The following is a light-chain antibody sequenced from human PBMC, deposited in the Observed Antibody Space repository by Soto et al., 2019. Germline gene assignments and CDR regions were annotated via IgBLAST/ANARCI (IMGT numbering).Light chain of an antibody. V-gene: IGKV1-39*01. J-gene: IGKJ1*01. Sequence: IQVTNAPSLRPAPPRDRVTLSCRTSQGISSYLAWYQQKPGKAPKLLIYAASSLQSGVPSRFSGSGSETDLTLTISSLQPEDFATYSCQQSYSTPCTFGQGTKVDIK. CDR3: QQSYSTPCT. CDR1: QGISSY. CDR2: AAS.